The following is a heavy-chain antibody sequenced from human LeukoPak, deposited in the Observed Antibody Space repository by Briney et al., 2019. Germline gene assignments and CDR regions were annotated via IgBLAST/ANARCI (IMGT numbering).Heavy chain of an antibody. Sequence: PGGSLRLSCAASGFTFGDYAMHWVRQATGKGLEWVSGISWNSGSIGYADSVKGRFTISKDNAKNSLYLQMNSLRAEDTALYYCAKDPCSSTSCSVFDYWGQGTLVTVSS. CDR3: AKDPCSSTSCSVFDY. CDR1: GFTFGDYA. D-gene: IGHD2-2*01. J-gene: IGHJ4*02. V-gene: IGHV3-9*01. CDR2: ISWNSGSI.